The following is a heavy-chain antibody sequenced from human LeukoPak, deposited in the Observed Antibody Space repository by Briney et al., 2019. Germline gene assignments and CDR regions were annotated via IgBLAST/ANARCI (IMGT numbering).Heavy chain of an antibody. CDR1: GFTVSSNY. V-gene: IGHV3-53*01. CDR3: ARAAADAFDI. Sequence: GGSLRLSCAAPGFTVSSNYMSWVRHAPGKGLEWVSVIYSGGSTYYADSVRGRFTISRDNSKNTLYLQMNSLRAEDTAVYYCARAAADAFDIWGQGTMVTVSS. CDR2: IYSGGST. D-gene: IGHD6-25*01. J-gene: IGHJ3*02.